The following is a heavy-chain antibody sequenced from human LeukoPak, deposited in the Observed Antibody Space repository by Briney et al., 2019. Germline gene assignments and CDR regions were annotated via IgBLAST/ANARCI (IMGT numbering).Heavy chain of an antibody. V-gene: IGHV3-11*01. CDR1: GFTFSDYY. J-gene: IGHJ6*02. Sequence: GGSLRLSCAASGFTFSDYYMSWIRQAPGKGLEWVSYISSSGSTIYYADSVKGRFTISRDNAKNSLYLQMNSLRGEDTAVYYCARDHPNYYDSSGYYYYGMDVWGQGTTVTVSS. D-gene: IGHD3-22*01. CDR2: ISSSGSTI. CDR3: ARDHPNYYDSSGYYYYGMDV.